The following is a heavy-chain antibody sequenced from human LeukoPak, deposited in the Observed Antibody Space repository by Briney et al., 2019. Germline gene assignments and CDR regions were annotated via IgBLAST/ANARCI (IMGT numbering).Heavy chain of an antibody. J-gene: IGHJ4*02. Sequence: GGSLRLSCAASGFTFSSYGMHWVRQAPGKGLEWVAVISYDGSNKYYADSVKGRFTISRDNSKNTLYLQMNSLRAEATALYYCAKDHGWFGEFSRYYFDYWGQGTLVTVSS. CDR2: ISYDGSNK. D-gene: IGHD3-10*01. CDR3: AKDHGWFGEFSRYYFDY. V-gene: IGHV3-30*18. CDR1: GFTFSSYG.